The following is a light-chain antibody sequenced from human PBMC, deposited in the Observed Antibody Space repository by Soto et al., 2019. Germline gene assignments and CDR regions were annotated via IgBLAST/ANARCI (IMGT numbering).Light chain of an antibody. V-gene: IGLV7-43*01. CDR2: STV. Sequence: QTVVTQEPSLTVSPGGTGTLTCASSPGAVTSGNYQNCFQQKPGQAPRVLIYSTVDKYSWTPARFSGFLLGDKAALTLSGVQQEDDAEDYCLLYYGDTRDVVFGGGTKVTVL. CDR3: LLYYGDTRDVV. J-gene: IGLJ2*01. CDR1: PGAVTSGNY.